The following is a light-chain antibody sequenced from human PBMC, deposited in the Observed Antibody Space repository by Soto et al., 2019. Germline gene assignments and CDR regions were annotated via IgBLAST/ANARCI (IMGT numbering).Light chain of an antibody. V-gene: IGKV3-20*01. Sequence: EIVLTQSPGTLSLSPGARATLSCRASQSISSGHLAWYQQRPGQAPRLLMYGISSRATGTPDRFSGSGSGTDFTLTISRLEPEDFAVYSWQHYDYVPTFGQGTRLEI. J-gene: IGKJ5*01. CDR2: GIS. CDR3: QHYDYVPT. CDR1: QSISSGH.